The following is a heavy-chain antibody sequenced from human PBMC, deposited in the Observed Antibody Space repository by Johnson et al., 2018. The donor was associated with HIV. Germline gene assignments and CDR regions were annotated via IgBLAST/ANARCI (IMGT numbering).Heavy chain of an antibody. CDR1: AFTFSSYA. V-gene: IGHV3-7*01. Sequence: VQLVESGGGVVQPGRSLRLSCAASAFTFSSYAMHWVRQAPGKGLEWVANIKQDGSEKYYVDSVKGRFTISRDNAKNSLYLQMNSLRAEDTAVYYCARDGPSTGLGPDAFDIWGQGTMVTVSS. CDR3: ARDGPSTGLGPDAFDI. D-gene: IGHD6-19*01. CDR2: IKQDGSEK. J-gene: IGHJ3*02.